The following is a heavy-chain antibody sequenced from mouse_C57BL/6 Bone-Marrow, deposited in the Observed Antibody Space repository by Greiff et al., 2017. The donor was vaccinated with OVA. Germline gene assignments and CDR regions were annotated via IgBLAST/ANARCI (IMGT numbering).Heavy chain of an antibody. V-gene: IGHV5-6*02. CDR2: ISSGGSYT. CDR3: SSPPIYYGNPAWVAY. J-gene: IGHJ3*01. Sequence: DVMLVESGGDLVKPGGSLKLSCAASGFTFSSYGMSWVRQTPDKRLEWVATISSGGSYTYYPASVKGRFTISRDNAKNTLYLQMSSLKSEDTAMYYCSSPPIYYGNPAWVAYWGQGTLVTVSA. D-gene: IGHD2-1*01. CDR1: GFTFSSYG.